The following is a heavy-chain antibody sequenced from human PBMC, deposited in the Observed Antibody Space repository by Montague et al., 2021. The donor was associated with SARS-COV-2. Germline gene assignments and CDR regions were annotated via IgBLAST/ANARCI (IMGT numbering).Heavy chain of an antibody. J-gene: IGHJ4*02. CDR2: IYYSGST. D-gene: IGHD6-19*01. CDR3: ARLSGRLWGIAVAGAFDY. V-gene: IGHV4-59*08. Sequence: SETLSLTCTVSGGSISSYYWSWIRQPPGKGLEWIGYIYYSGSTNXXPSLKSRVTISVDTSKNQFSLKLSSVTAADTAVYYCARLSGRLWGIAVAGAFDYWGQGTLVTVSS. CDR1: GGSISSYY.